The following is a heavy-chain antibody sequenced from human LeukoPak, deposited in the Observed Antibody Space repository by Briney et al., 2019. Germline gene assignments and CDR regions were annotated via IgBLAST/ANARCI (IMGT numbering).Heavy chain of an antibody. CDR2: IIPVFGTP. V-gene: IGHV1-69*13. J-gene: IGHJ4*02. CDR3: ARDLKFGGNSGFDY. D-gene: IGHD4-23*01. Sequence: GASVKVSCKASGGTFSSYAISWVRQAPGQGLEWMGGIIPVFGTPNYVQRFQGRITITADESTSTAYMELSSLRSEDTAVYYCARDLKFGGNSGFDYWGQGTLVTVSS. CDR1: GGTFSSYA.